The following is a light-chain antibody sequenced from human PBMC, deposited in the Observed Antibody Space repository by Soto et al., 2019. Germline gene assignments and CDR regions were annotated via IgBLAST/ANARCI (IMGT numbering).Light chain of an antibody. Sequence: QSALTQPASVSGSPGQSIAISCTGTSSDVGAYDYVSWYQQHPGKAPKLIIYDVSNRPSGVSNRFSGSKSGSTASLTISGLQAEDEADYYCCSYTLTILYVFGTGTKLTVL. CDR2: DVS. V-gene: IGLV2-14*01. CDR3: CSYTLTILYV. CDR1: SSDVGAYDY. J-gene: IGLJ1*01.